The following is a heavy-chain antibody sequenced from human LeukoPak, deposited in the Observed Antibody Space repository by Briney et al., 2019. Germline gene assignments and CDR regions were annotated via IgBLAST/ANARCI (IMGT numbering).Heavy chain of an antibody. V-gene: IGHV5-51*01. Sequence: GESLRISCKGSGYTFSSYWIGWVRQMPGKGLEWMGIIYPGDSDTRYSPSLQGQVTISVDTSIGTAYLQWSSLKASDTAIYYCARQNDFRLDLWGQGTLVTVSS. CDR1: GYTFSSYW. CDR2: IYPGDSDT. D-gene: IGHD3-3*01. J-gene: IGHJ4*02. CDR3: ARQNDFRLDL.